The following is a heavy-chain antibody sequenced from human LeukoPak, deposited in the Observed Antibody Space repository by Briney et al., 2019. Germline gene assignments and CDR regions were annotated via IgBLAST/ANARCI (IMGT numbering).Heavy chain of an antibody. V-gene: IGHV4-4*07. J-gene: IGHJ4*02. D-gene: IGHD1-26*01. CDR2: IYTSGST. CDR1: GGSISSYY. CDR3: ARGTLVVGATGY. Sequence: SETLSLTCTVSGGSISSYYWSWIRQPAGKGLEWIGRIYTSGSTYYNPSLKSRVTISVDTSKNQFSLKLSSVTAADTAVYYCARGTLVVGATGYWGQGTLVTVSS.